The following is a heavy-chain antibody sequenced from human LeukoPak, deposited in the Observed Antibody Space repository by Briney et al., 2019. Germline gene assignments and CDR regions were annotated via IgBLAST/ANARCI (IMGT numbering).Heavy chain of an antibody. CDR1: GGSISSYY. D-gene: IGHD3-3*01. CDR2: IYYSGST. CDR3: ARSPGRDFWSDKNWFDP. Sequence: PSETLSLTCTVSGGSISSYYWSWIRQPPGKGLEWIGYIYYSGSTNYNPSLKSRVTISVDTSKNQFSLKLSSVTAADTAVYYCARSPGRDFWSDKNWFDPWGQGTLVTVSS. J-gene: IGHJ5*02. V-gene: IGHV4-59*01.